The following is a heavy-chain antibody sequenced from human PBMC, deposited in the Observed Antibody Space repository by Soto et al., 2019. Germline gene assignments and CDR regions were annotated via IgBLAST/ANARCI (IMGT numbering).Heavy chain of an antibody. V-gene: IGHV3-30-3*01. CDR3: ARPQNYDFWSGGASPNYYYGMDV. CDR1: GLTFSSYA. J-gene: IGHJ6*02. Sequence: SLRLSCAASGLTFSSYAIHWVRQAPGKGLEWVAVISYDGSNKYYADSVKGRFTISRDNSKNTLYLQMNSLRAEDTAVYYCARPQNYDFWSGGASPNYYYGMDVWGQGTTVTVSS. D-gene: IGHD3-3*01. CDR2: ISYDGSNK.